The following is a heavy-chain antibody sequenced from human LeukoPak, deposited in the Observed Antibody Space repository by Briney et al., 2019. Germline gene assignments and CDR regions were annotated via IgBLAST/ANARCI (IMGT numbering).Heavy chain of an antibody. V-gene: IGHV3-30*02. CDR2: IRYHGSNK. J-gene: IGHJ4*02. D-gene: IGHD1-26*01. CDR3: AKDRGSYFDY. Sequence: GGSLRLSCAPSGFTLSSYGMHSVRPAPRRGLECVAFIRYHGSNKYSADYVKRRFTISRDNSKNTLYLQMNSLRAEDTAVYYWAKDRGSYFDYWGQGTLVTVSS. CDR1: GFTLSSYG.